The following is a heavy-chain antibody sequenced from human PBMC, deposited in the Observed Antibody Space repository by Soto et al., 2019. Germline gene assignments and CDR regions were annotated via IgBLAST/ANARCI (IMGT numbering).Heavy chain of an antibody. V-gene: IGHV4-31*03. CDR3: ARVEKNCSGGSCYPFYFDY. CDR2: IYYSGST. CDR1: GGSISSGGYS. Sequence: QVQLQESGPGLVKPSQTLSLTCTVSGGSISSGGYSWSWIRQHPGKGLEWIGYIYYSGSTYYNPSVKSRVTISVGTSNNQFSLKLSSVTAADTAVYYCARVEKNCSGGSCYPFYFDYWGQGTLVTVSS. D-gene: IGHD2-15*01. J-gene: IGHJ4*02.